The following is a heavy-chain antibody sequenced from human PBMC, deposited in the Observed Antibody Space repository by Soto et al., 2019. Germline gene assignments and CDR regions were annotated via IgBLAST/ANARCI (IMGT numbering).Heavy chain of an antibody. V-gene: IGHV1-46*01. Sequence: ASVKVSCKASGYTFTSYYMHWVRQAPGQGLEWMGIINPSGGSTSYAQKFQGRVTMTRDTSTSTVYMELSSLRSEDTAVYYCARDEDYYGSGSYYRTAFDIWGQGXMVTVSS. CDR3: ARDEDYYGSGSYYRTAFDI. CDR1: GYTFTSYY. CDR2: INPSGGST. J-gene: IGHJ3*02. D-gene: IGHD3-10*01.